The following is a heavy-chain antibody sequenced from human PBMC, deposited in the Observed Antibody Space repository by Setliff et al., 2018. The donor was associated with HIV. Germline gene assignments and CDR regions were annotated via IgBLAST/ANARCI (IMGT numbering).Heavy chain of an antibody. Sequence: GASVKVSCKVSGYTLTELSMNWVRQAPGKGLEWMGSFDPEDGETTYAQKFQGRVTMTEDTSTDTAYMELSSLRSEDTAVYYCATDRPTYYDYVWGSPNGRKAFDIWGQGTMVTVSS. CDR2: FDPEDGET. D-gene: IGHD3-16*01. V-gene: IGHV1-24*01. CDR3: ATDRPTYYDYVWGSPNGRKAFDI. J-gene: IGHJ3*02. CDR1: GYTLTELS.